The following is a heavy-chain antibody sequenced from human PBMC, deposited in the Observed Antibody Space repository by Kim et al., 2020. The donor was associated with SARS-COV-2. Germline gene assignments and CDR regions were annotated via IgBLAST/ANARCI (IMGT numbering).Heavy chain of an antibody. J-gene: IGHJ6*01. V-gene: IGHV4-59*01. CDR1: GGSISSYY. Sequence: SETLSLTCTVSGGSISSYYRTWIRQPPGKGLEWIGYIYYSGSTNYNPSLKSRVTISVDTSKNQFSLKLKSVTAADTAVYYCARGVTVTTSTPYYYGMDV. CDR3: ARGVTVTTSTPYYYGMDV. CDR2: IYYSGST. D-gene: IGHD4-17*01.